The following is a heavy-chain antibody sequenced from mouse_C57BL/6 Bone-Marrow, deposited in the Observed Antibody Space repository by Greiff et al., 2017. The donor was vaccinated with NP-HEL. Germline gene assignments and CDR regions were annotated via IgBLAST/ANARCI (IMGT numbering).Heavy chain of an antibody. CDR3: ASNWVFAY. CDR2: ISDGGSYT. V-gene: IGHV5-4*03. J-gene: IGHJ3*01. Sequence: EVKLVESGGGLVKPGGSLKLSCAASGFTFSSYAMSWVRQTPEKRLEWVATISDGGSYTYYPDNVQGRFTISRDNAKNNLYLQMSHLKSEDTAMYYCASNWVFAYWGQGTLVTVSA. D-gene: IGHD4-1*01. CDR1: GFTFSSYA.